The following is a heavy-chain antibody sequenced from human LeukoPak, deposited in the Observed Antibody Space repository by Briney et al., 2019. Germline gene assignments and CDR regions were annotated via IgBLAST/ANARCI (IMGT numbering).Heavy chain of an antibody. Sequence: GASVKVSCKASGYTFTSYDINWVRQATGQGLEWMGWMNPNSGNTGYAQKFQGRVTMTRNTSISTAYMELSSLRSEDTAVYYCARAYCTTSSCYTVTGYFQHWGQGTLVTVSS. CDR2: MNPNSGNT. V-gene: IGHV1-8*01. J-gene: IGHJ1*01. CDR1: GYTFTSYD. CDR3: ARAYCTTSSCYTVTGYFQH. D-gene: IGHD2-2*02.